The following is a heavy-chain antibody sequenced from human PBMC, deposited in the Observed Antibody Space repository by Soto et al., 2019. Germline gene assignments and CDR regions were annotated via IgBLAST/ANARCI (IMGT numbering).Heavy chain of an antibody. D-gene: IGHD3-10*01. CDR1: GYTFTTYG. Sequence: QVQLEQSGPEVRKPGASVRVSCKASGYTFTTYGFSWVRQAPGQGLEWMGWVSDYNGATQIQEKFEGRVTMTTDRATATGYLEMRSLRTDDTAVYYCARTCPLGACYKHDLYRDGLDVWGQGTTIIVSS. J-gene: IGHJ6*02. CDR2: VSDYNGAT. V-gene: IGHV1-18*04. CDR3: ARTCPLGACYKHDLYRDGLDV.